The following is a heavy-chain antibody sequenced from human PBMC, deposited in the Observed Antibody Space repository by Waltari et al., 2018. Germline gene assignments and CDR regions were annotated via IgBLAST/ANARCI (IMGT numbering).Heavy chain of an antibody. Sequence: QVQLQESGPGLVKPSETLSLTCAVSGYSISSGYYWGWIRQPPGKGLEWIGSIYHSGSTYYNRPLKSGVTISLDRSRNQFPRKLGSVTAADTAGYYGAGGSGGGYYDFWSGYYPFDYWGQGTLVTVSS. D-gene: IGHD3-3*01. CDR1: GYSISSGYY. CDR2: IYHSGST. V-gene: IGHV4-38-2*01. CDR3: AGGSGGGYYDFWSGYYPFDY. J-gene: IGHJ4*02.